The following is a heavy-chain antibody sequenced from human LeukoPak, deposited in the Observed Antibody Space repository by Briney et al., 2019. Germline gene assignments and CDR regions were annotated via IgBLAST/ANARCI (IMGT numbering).Heavy chain of an antibody. CDR2: IKQDGSEK. Sequence: GGSLRLSCAASGFTFSSYWMSWVRQAPGKGLEWVANIKQDGSEKYYVDSVKGRFTISRDNAKNSLYLQMNSLRAEDTAVYYCARDLTSSGSIWGDYWGQGTLVTVSS. V-gene: IGHV3-7*01. CDR3: ARDLTSSGSIWGDY. CDR1: GFTFSSYW. D-gene: IGHD3-22*01. J-gene: IGHJ4*02.